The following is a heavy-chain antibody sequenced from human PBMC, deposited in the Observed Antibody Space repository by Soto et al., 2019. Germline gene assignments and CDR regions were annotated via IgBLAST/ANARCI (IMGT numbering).Heavy chain of an antibody. CDR3: ATVPYGDYAPTFDC. V-gene: IGHV1-24*01. J-gene: IGHJ4*02. CDR2: FDPEDGET. D-gene: IGHD4-17*01. Sequence: ASVKVSCKVSGYTLTELSMHWVRQAPGKGLEWMGGFDPEDGETIYAQKFQGRVTMTEDTSTDTAYMELSSPRSEDTAVYYCATVPYGDYAPTFDCWGQGTLVTVSS. CDR1: GYTLTELS.